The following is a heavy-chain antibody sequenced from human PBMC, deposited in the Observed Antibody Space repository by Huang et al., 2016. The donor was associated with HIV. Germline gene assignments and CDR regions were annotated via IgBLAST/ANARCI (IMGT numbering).Heavy chain of an antibody. CDR3: ARPRMTATSSDSTWSFFDS. V-gene: IGHV4-34*02. D-gene: IGHD2-21*02. CDR2: VNHRGRS. J-gene: IGHJ4*02. Sequence: QVQLQRWGAGLLKPSGVLSLKCAVYGGSLRGYYWTWIRQSPGKGLEWIGDVNHRGRSNYNPSLRSRFTMSVDMSKNQFSLNLTSLTVADTAVYYCARPRMTATSSDSTWSFFDSWGQGTLVIVSS. CDR1: GGSLRGYY.